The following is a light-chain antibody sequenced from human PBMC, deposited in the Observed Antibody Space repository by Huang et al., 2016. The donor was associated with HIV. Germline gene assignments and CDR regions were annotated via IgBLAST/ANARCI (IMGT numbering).Light chain of an antibody. CDR2: DAS. CDR3: QQYDDLPIT. Sequence: DIQMTKSPSSLCVSVGDRVTITCQASQDISNYINWDQQKPGKAPTVLSSDASYLETGVPSRFHGSVSGTHVTFTISSLQPEDIVTYYCQQYDDLPITFGQGTRLDMK. J-gene: IGKJ5*01. V-gene: IGKV1-33*01. CDR1: QDISNY.